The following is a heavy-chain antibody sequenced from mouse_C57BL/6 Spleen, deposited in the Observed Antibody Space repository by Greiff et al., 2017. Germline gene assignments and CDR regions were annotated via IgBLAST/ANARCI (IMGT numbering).Heavy chain of an antibody. J-gene: IGHJ2*01. CDR3: ARQEGFDY. V-gene: IGHV1-54*01. CDR1: GYAFTNYL. Sequence: VKLQESGAELVRPGTSVKVSCKASGYAFTNYLIEWVKQRPGQGLEWIGVINPGSGGTNYNEKFKGKATLTADKSSSTAYMQLSSLTSEDSAVYFCARQEGFDYWGQGTTLTVSS. CDR2: INPGSGGT.